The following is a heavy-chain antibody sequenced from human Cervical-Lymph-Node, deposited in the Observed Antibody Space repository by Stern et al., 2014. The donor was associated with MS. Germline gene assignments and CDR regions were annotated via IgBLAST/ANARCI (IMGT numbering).Heavy chain of an antibody. CDR2: ISSSSSTI. D-gene: IGHD6-13*01. CDR3: ARVRGLLAAAAYFDY. Sequence: EVQLVESGGGLVQPGGSLRLSCAASGFPFRTYTMNWVRQAPGKGLEWISYISSSSSTISYANSVKCRCTISRDNANNSVYLQMNSLRDEDTAVYYCARVRGLLAAAAYFDYWGQGTLVTVSS. CDR1: GFPFRTYT. J-gene: IGHJ4*02. V-gene: IGHV3-48*02.